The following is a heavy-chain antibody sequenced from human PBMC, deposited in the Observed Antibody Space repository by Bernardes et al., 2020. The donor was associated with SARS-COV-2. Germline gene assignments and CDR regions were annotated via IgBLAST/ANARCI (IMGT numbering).Heavy chain of an antibody. CDR1: GYTFIGYY. D-gene: IGHD2-15*01. Sequence: ASVKVSCQTSGYTFIGYYIHWVRQAPGQGLEWMGWNNPNNGNTGYAQQFQGRVTMTRDTPFSTAYMDLSGLTSDDTAIYYCVRHKVSTFGAFDYWGQGTPVTVSS. CDR2: NNPNNGNT. CDR3: VRHKVSTFGAFDY. J-gene: IGHJ4*02. V-gene: IGHV1-2*02.